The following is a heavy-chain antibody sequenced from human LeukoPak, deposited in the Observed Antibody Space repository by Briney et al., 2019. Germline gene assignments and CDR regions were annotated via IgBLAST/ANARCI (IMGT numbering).Heavy chain of an antibody. CDR3: ARDRPYTGGWRGFDY. D-gene: IGHD6-19*01. CDR2: IIPMFGIA. J-gene: IGHJ4*02. Sequence: SVKVSCKASGGTFSRDAISWVRQAPGQGLEWMGGIIPMFGIANYAQKFQGRVTITADESTSTACMELSSLRSEDTAVYYCARDRPYTGGWRGFDYWGQGTLVTVSS. CDR1: GGTFSRDA. V-gene: IGHV1-69*01.